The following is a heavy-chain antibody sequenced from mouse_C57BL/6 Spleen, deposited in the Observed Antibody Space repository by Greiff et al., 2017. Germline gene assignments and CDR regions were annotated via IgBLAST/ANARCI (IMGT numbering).Heavy chain of an antibody. CDR2: ISPGAGDT. Sequence: VQLQPSWAELVKPGASVKISCKASGYAFSSYWLNWVKQRPGKGLEWIGQISPGAGDTNYTGKFKGKATLTADKSSSTGYMQRSSRTSEDSAFYFCAREVDYDAYFDYWGKGTTLTVAS. CDR1: GYAFSSYW. D-gene: IGHD2-4*01. CDR3: AREVDYDAYFDY. J-gene: IGHJ2*01. V-gene: IGHV1-80*01.